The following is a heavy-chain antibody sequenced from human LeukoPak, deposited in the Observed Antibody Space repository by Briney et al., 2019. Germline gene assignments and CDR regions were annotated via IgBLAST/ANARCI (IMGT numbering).Heavy chain of an antibody. V-gene: IGHV3-7*01. Sequence: PGGSLRLSCAASGFTFSSYAMSWVRQAPGKGLEWVANIKQDGSEKYYVDSAKGRFTISRDNAKNSLYLQMNSLRAEDTAVYYCARRSVTAISSYFDYWGQGTLVTVSS. CDR1: GFTFSSYA. CDR2: IKQDGSEK. CDR3: ARRSVTAISSYFDY. J-gene: IGHJ4*02. D-gene: IGHD2-21*02.